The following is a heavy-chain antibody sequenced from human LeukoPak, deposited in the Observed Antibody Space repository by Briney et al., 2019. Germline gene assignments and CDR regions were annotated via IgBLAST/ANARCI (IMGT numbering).Heavy chain of an antibody. Sequence: SETLSLTCAVYGGSFSTYYWNWIRQPPRKGLEWIGEINHSGITNYNPSLKSRVIISVDTSKKQSSLRLTSVTAADTAVYYCARGEPGGRDYWGQGTLVTVSS. J-gene: IGHJ4*02. V-gene: IGHV4-34*01. CDR2: INHSGIT. CDR1: GGSFSTYY. D-gene: IGHD3-10*01. CDR3: ARGEPGGRDY.